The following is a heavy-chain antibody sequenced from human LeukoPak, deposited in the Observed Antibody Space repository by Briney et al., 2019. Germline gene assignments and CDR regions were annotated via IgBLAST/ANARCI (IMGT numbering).Heavy chain of an antibody. V-gene: IGHV1-69*04. CDR1: GGTFSSYA. CDR2: IIPILGIA. Sequence: GASVKVSCKASGGTFSSYAISWVRQAPGQGPEWMGRIIPILGIANYAQKFQGRVTITADKSTSTAYMELSSLRSEDTAVYYCARGKLLRYFDYWGQGTLVTVSS. CDR3: ARGKLLRYFDY. D-gene: IGHD3-10*01. J-gene: IGHJ4*02.